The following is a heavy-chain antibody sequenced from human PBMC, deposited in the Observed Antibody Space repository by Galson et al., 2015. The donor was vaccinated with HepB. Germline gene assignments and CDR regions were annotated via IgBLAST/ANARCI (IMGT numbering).Heavy chain of an antibody. D-gene: IGHD1-26*01. J-gene: IGHJ4*02. CDR2: TYYRSKWYN. Sequence: CAISGDSVSSNSAAWNWIRQSPSRGLEWLGRTYYRSKWYNDYAVSVKSRITINPDTSKNQFSLKLSSVTAADTAVYYCARGNPGTSGSYFDALFDYWGQGTLVTVSS. CDR3: ARGNPGTSGSYFDALFDY. V-gene: IGHV6-1*01. CDR1: GDSVSSNSAA.